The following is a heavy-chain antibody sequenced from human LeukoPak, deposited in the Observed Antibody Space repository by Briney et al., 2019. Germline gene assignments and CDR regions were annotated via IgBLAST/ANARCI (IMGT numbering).Heavy chain of an antibody. V-gene: IGHV1-2*02. Sequence: ASVKVSCKASGYTFTDYYMHWVRRAPGQGLEWMGGINPNSGGTNYAQKFQGRVTMTRDTSINTALMELSRLRSDDTAVYYCARIKSTSLDYWGQGTLVTVSS. J-gene: IGHJ4*02. CDR3: ARIKSTSLDY. CDR2: INPNSGGT. D-gene: IGHD2-2*01. CDR1: GYTFTDYY.